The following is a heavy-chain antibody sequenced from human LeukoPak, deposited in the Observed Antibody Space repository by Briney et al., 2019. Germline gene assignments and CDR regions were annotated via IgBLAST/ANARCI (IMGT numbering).Heavy chain of an antibody. CDR1: GLTFSYTW. CDR2: IKSKTDGGTT. Sequence: GGSLRLSCAASGLTFSYTWMTGVRQAPGKGLWWVGRIKSKTDGGTTDYPAPVKGRFTISRDDSKNTLYLQMNSLKTEDTAVYYCTSCTGGSCYVSVYWGQGTLVTVSA. CDR3: TSCTGGSCYVSVY. J-gene: IGHJ4*02. V-gene: IGHV3-15*01. D-gene: IGHD2-15*01.